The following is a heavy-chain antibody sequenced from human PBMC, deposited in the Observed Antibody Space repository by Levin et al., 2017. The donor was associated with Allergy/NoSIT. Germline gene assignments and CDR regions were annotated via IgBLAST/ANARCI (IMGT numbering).Heavy chain of an antibody. CDR2: ISTSGST. Sequence: SQTLSLTCTVSGGSISSGSYYWSWIRQPAGKGLEWIGRISTSGSTHYSPSLQSRVTISVDTSKNQFSLKLTSVTAADTAVYYCARYGAAEGWFDPWGQGTLVTVSS. J-gene: IGHJ5*02. CDR1: GGSISSGSYY. CDR3: ARYGAAEGWFDP. V-gene: IGHV4-61*02. D-gene: IGHD6-13*01.